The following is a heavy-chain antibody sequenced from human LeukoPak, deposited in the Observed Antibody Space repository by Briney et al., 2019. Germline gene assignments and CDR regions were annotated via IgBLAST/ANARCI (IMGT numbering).Heavy chain of an antibody. V-gene: IGHV3-48*01. J-gene: IGHJ4*02. CDR3: ARDYTAMVG. Sequence: GGSLRLSCAASGFTFTSYSMSWVRQAPGKGLEWLSYISSSSRMMYYADSVKGRFTISRDSAKNSLFLQMSSLRAEDTAVYYCARDYTAMVGWGQGTLVTVSA. D-gene: IGHD5-18*01. CDR2: ISSSSRMM. CDR1: GFTFTSYS.